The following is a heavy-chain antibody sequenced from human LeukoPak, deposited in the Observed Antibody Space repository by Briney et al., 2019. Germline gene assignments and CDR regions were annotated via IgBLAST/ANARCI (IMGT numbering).Heavy chain of an antibody. V-gene: IGHV3-23*01. CDR2: ISGSGGST. Sequence: PGGSLRLSCAGPAFTFRPFVMGDGPHAPGGGGVRGSAISGSGGSTDYADSVKGRFTISRDNSKNTLYLQMNSLRVEDTAVYYCAKHPYGRDVYNYFDYWGQGTPVNVSS. CDR1: AFTFRPFV. CDR3: AKHPYGRDVYNYFDY. J-gene: IGHJ4*02. D-gene: IGHD5-24*01.